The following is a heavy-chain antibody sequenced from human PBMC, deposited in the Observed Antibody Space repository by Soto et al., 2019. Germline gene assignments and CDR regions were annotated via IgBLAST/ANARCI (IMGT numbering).Heavy chain of an antibody. CDR3: ARAPYSGSYDAFDI. Sequence: ASVKVSCKASGGTFSSYAISWVRQAPGQGLEWMGGIIPIFGTANYAQKFQGRVTITADESTSTAYMELSSLRSEDTAVYYCARAPYSGSYDAFDIWGQGTMVTVSS. D-gene: IGHD1-26*01. V-gene: IGHV1-69*13. CDR1: GGTFSSYA. J-gene: IGHJ3*02. CDR2: IIPIFGTA.